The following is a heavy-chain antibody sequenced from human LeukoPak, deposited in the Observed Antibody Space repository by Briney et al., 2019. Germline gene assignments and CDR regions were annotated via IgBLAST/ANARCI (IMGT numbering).Heavy chain of an antibody. Sequence: GVSLRLSCTASGFTFSNCGMHWVRQAPGKRLEWVAVFSYDGSDIYYGDSVKGRFTISRDISKNTLYLQMNSLRAEDTAVYYCVKEQSSGGYRVADYWGQGTLVTVSS. CDR3: VKEQSSGGYRVADY. D-gene: IGHD6-19*01. J-gene: IGHJ4*02. CDR2: FSYDGSDI. CDR1: GFTFSNCG. V-gene: IGHV3-30*18.